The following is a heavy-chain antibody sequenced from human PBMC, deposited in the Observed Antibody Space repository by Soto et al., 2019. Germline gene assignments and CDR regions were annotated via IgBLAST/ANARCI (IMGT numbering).Heavy chain of an antibody. CDR1: GFTFSSSA. J-gene: IGHJ5*02. V-gene: IGHV3-23*01. D-gene: IGHD6-19*01. Sequence: EVRLLESGGGLAQPGGSRRLSCAASGFTFSSSAMNWVRQAPGKGLEWFSSIRVGGGDTFYVDSVRGRFTVSRDISRNTLYLQMNSLRAEDTAIYYCAKCSVGTVRTSGWCNWFDPWGQGTLVTVSS. CDR3: AKCSVGTVRTSGWCNWFDP. CDR2: IRVGGGDT.